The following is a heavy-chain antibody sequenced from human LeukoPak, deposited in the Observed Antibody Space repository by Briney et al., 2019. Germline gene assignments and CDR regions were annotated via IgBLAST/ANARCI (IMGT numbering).Heavy chain of an antibody. J-gene: IGHJ4*02. CDR1: GFTFSHYS. D-gene: IGHD5-24*01. CDR2: IRFTGSYI. V-gene: IGHV3-21*01. Sequence: GGSLRLSCVASGFTFSHYSMNWVRQAPGKGLEWVSSIRFTGSYIYYADSVKGRFTISRDDAKNLLSLQMISLRAEETAVYYCTRAAPRTDGYNSDYWGQGTLVTVSS. CDR3: TRAAPRTDGYNSDY.